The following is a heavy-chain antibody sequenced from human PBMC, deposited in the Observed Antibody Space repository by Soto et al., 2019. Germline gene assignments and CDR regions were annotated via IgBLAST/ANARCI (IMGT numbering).Heavy chain of an antibody. D-gene: IGHD6-13*01. J-gene: IGHJ5*02. CDR3: APWGSIWYQAP. CDR2: INHSGST. CDR1: GGSFSGYY. Sequence: QVQLQQWGAGLLKPSETLSLTCAVYGGSFSGYYWSWIRQPPGKGLEWIGEINHSGSTNYNPSLKSRVTIAVDTSKNQFSLKLSSVTAADTAVYYCAPWGSIWYQAPWGQGTLVTVSS. V-gene: IGHV4-34*01.